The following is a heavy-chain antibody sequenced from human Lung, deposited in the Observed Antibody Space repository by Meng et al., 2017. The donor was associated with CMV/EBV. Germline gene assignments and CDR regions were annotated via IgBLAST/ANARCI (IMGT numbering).Heavy chain of an antibody. CDR2: ITGNGLYI. Sequence: GESXKISCTASGFTFSDYSMNWVRQAPGKGLEWVSSITGNGLYIYYADAVKGRFTLSRDNAKNSLYLQINSLRAEDTAVYYCAREMLTEFYNWNYLHYCDYWXQGTXVTVSS. D-gene: IGHD1-7*01. CDR1: GFTFSDYS. CDR3: AREMLTEFYNWNYLHYCDY. V-gene: IGHV3-21*01. J-gene: IGHJ4*02.